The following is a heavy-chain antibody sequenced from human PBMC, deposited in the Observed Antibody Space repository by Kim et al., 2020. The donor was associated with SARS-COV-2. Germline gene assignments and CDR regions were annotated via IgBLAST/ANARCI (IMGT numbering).Heavy chain of an antibody. V-gene: IGHV3-23*01. CDR3: AKVLSDGYSSSWYYYYGMDV. J-gene: IGHJ6*02. D-gene: IGHD6-13*01. Sequence: FTISRDNSKNTLYLQMNSLRAEDTAVYYCAKVLSDGYSSSWYYYYGMDVWGQGTTVTVSS.